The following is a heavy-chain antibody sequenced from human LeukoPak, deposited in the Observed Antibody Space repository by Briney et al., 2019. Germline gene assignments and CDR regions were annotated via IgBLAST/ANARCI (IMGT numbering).Heavy chain of an antibody. CDR2: IYYSGST. Sequence: SETLSLTCTVSGGSISSYYWSWIRQPPGKGLEWIGYIYYSGSTNYNPSLKSRVTISVDTSKNQFSLKLSSVTAADTAVYYCVRPGYSYGEGAGSFDYWGQGTLVTVSS. D-gene: IGHD5-18*01. V-gene: IGHV4-59*12. CDR3: VRPGYSYGEGAGSFDY. J-gene: IGHJ4*02. CDR1: GGSISSYY.